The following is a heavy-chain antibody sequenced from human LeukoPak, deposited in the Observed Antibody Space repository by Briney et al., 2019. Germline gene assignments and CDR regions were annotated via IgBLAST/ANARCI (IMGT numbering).Heavy chain of an antibody. Sequence: GGSLRLSCRASGFTFGDYVMTWVRQAPGKGLEWVGFIRSKVYGATTEYAASVKGRFIISRDDSKSIAYLQMNSLKTEDTAVYYCTRDYGGFDYWGQGTLVTVSS. J-gene: IGHJ4*02. CDR2: IRSKVYGATT. CDR3: TRDYGGFDY. V-gene: IGHV3-49*04. D-gene: IGHD4-23*01. CDR1: GFTFGDYV.